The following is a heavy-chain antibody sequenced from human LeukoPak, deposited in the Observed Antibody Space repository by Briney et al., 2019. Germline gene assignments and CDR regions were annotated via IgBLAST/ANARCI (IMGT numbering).Heavy chain of an antibody. CDR3: AKVGNYYDFFSAAFDI. D-gene: IGHD3-22*01. Sequence: GGSLRLSCAASGFTFRNYVIHWVRQAPGKGLEWVAVTSSDLNVKLYADSVKGRFTISRDNSKNTLYLQMNSLRAEDTAVYCCAKVGNYYDFFSAAFDIWGQGTMVTVSS. J-gene: IGHJ3*02. CDR2: TSSDLNVK. V-gene: IGHV3-30*18. CDR1: GFTFRNYV.